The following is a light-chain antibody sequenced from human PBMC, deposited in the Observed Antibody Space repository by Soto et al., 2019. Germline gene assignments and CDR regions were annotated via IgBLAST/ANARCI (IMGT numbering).Light chain of an antibody. Sequence: QSALTQPASVSGSPGQSITISCTGTSSDIGDYDYVSWYQHLPGKAPKLLIFDVTHRPSGVSDRFSGSKSGNTASLTISGVRPEDEADYYCSSFEASNNLLFGGGTKLTVL. V-gene: IGLV2-14*01. CDR2: DVT. J-gene: IGLJ2*01. CDR3: SSFEASNNLL. CDR1: SSDIGDYDY.